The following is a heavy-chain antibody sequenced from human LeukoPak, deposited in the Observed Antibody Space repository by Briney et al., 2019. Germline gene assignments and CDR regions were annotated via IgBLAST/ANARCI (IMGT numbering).Heavy chain of an antibody. CDR2: IYYDGDKK. CDR1: GFTFSNHA. D-gene: IGHD3-22*01. V-gene: IGHV3-30*04. J-gene: IGHJ4*02. Sequence: PGGSLRLSCEASGFTFSNHAMHWVRQAPGKGLEWVALIYYDGDKKYYAESLQGRFTISRDNSKNTVYLEMNSLRVEDTAVYYCGKHDSSSDYWGQGTLVTVSS. CDR3: GKHDSSSDY.